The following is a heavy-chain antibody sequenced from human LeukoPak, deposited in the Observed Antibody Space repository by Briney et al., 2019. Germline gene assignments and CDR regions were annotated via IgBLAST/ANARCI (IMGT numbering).Heavy chain of an antibody. V-gene: IGHV1-8*03. Sequence: ASVKVSCKASGYTFTSYDINWVRQATGQGLEWMGWMNPNSGNTGYAQKFQGRVTVTRNTSISTAYMELSSLRSEDTAVYYCARPAAAAGIEYFQHWGQGTLVTVSS. CDR2: MNPNSGNT. D-gene: IGHD6-13*01. CDR1: GYTFTSYD. CDR3: ARPAAAAGIEYFQH. J-gene: IGHJ1*01.